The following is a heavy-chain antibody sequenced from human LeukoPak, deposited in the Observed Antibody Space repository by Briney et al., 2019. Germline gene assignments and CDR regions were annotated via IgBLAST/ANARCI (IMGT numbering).Heavy chain of an antibody. J-gene: IGHJ4*02. CDR3: ARARIAVAGYFDY. CDR1: GFTFSSYA. V-gene: IGHV3-30*04. Sequence: PGRSLRLSCAASGFTFSSYAMHWVRQAPGKGLEWVAVISYDGSNKYYADSVKGRFTIPRDNSKNTPYLQMNSLRAEDTAVYYCARARIAVAGYFDYWGQGTLVTVSS. D-gene: IGHD6-19*01. CDR2: ISYDGSNK.